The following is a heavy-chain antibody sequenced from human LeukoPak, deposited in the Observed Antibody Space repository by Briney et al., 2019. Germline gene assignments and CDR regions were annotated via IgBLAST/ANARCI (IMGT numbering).Heavy chain of an antibody. CDR2: IYYSGST. J-gene: IGHJ4*02. D-gene: IGHD6-19*01. V-gene: IGHV4-39*01. CDR1: GGSISSSSYY. CDR3: AGPAVALFDY. Sequence: SETLSLTCTVSGGSISSSSYYWGWIRQPPGKGLEWIGSIYYSGSTYYNPPLKSRVTISVDTSKNQFSLKLSSVTAADTAVYYCAGPAVALFDYWGQGTLVTVSS.